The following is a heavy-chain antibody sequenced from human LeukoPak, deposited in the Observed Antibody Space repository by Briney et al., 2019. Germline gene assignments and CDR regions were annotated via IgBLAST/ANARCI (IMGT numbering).Heavy chain of an antibody. CDR3: VLLVQSHVIDS. CDR1: VHTFTDYN. V-gene: IGHV1-2*02. J-gene: IGHJ3*02. Sequence: SVTDSCKAFVHTFTDYNFHWVRPAPGQGLEWMGWISPNSVGTNYAQKFQGRVTMPRDMSITTAYMRQRRRKSDAGVFYYCVLLVQSHVIDSWGEGAMVTVSS. D-gene: IGHD3-10*01. CDR2: ISPNSVGT.